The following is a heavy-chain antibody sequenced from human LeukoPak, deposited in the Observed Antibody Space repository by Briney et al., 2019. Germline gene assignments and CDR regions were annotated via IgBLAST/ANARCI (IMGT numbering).Heavy chain of an antibody. CDR2: TYYRSKWYN. Sequence: SQTLSLTCAISGDSVSSNSAAWNWIRQSPSRGLEWLGRTYYRSKWYNDYAISVKSRMTINADTSKNQFSLQINSVTPEDTAVYYCAKGRWALFDCWGQGTLVIVSS. CDR1: GDSVSSNSAA. J-gene: IGHJ4*02. V-gene: IGHV6-1*01. D-gene: IGHD3-10*01. CDR3: AKGRWALFDC.